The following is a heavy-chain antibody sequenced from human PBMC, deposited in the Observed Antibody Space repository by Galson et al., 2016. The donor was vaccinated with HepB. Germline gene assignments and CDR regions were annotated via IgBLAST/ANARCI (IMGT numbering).Heavy chain of an antibody. CDR3: ANDTRSGFYNRWFDP. CDR2: ISGSGGRP. D-gene: IGHD3-3*01. V-gene: IGHV3-23*01. Sequence: SLRLSCAASGFTFSNYAMSWVRQAPGNGLEWVSAISGSGGRPYDADSGKGRFTTSRANSKNTLYSQMNSLSVKDTALYYCANDTRSGFYNRWFDPWGQGTLVTVSS. CDR1: GFTFSNYA. J-gene: IGHJ5*02.